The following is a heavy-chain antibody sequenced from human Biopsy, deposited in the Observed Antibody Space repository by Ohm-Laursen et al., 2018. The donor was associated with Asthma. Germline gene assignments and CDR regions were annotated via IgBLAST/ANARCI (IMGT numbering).Heavy chain of an antibody. CDR2: IYSGGGT. Sequence: GSLRLSCTASGFTVSSNGMSWVRQPPGKGLEWVSVIYSGGGTFYADSVKGRVTISRDISKNTLSLQMNSLRAEDTAVYYCARDFGNRYSETHLEYWGQGTLVTVSS. CDR3: ARDFGNRYSETHLEY. V-gene: IGHV3-53*01. D-gene: IGHD3-10*01. J-gene: IGHJ4*02. CDR1: GFTVSSNG.